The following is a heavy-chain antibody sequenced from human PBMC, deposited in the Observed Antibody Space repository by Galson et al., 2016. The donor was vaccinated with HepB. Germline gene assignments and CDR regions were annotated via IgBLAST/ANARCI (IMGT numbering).Heavy chain of an antibody. CDR2: ISHDGGLK. J-gene: IGHJ5*02. Sequence: SLRLSCAASGFSFRDYGMHWVRQAPGQGLEWVAIISHDGGLKFYGDSVKCRFTISRDNSNNTLYLQMNSLRREDTAMYYCAKAMASATPRTNWFDPGGQGVLVTVSS. CDR1: GFSFRDYG. V-gene: IGHV3-30*18. D-gene: IGHD1-1*01. CDR3: AKAMASATPRTNWFDP.